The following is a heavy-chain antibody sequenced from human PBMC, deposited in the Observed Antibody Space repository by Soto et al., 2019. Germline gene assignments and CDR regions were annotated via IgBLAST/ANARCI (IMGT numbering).Heavy chain of an antibody. J-gene: IGHJ6*02. D-gene: IGHD6-19*01. CDR1: GGSISSSSLF. CDR3: ARHGAGAYNSAWYESFYGMDV. Sequence: SETLSLTCTVSGGSISSSSLFWGWIRQPPGKGLEWIGSLYYSENTYYNPSLKSRVTISVDTSKNQFSLKLSSVTAADTAVYYCARHGAGAYNSAWYESFYGMDVWGQGTTVTVSS. V-gene: IGHV4-39*01. CDR2: LYYSENT.